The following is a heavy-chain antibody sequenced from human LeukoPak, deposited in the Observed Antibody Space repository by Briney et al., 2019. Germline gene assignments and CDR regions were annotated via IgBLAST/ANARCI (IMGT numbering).Heavy chain of an antibody. Sequence: PSETLSLTCTVSGGSISSGSYYWSWIRQPAGKGLEWIGRIYTSGSTNYNPSLKSRVTISVDTSKNQFSLKLSSVTAADTAVYYCARGGPPGDTNPHFDYWGQGTLVTVSS. J-gene: IGHJ4*02. V-gene: IGHV4-61*02. CDR3: ARGGPPGDTNPHFDY. CDR1: GGSISSGSYY. CDR2: IYTSGST. D-gene: IGHD3-10*01.